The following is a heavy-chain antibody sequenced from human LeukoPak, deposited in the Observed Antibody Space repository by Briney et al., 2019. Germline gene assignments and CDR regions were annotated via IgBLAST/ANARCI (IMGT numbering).Heavy chain of an antibody. V-gene: IGHV1-18*01. CDR2: ISAHSGNT. J-gene: IGHJ4*02. CDR1: GYSFTNYG. Sequence: GASVKVSCKASGYSFTNYGMSWVRQAPGQGLEWMGWISAHSGNTNYAQKFQGRVTMTTETVTRTAYMELRSLRSDDTAVYYCARSHSGSYYGGDDYWGQGTLVTVSS. CDR3: ARSHSGSYYGGDDY. D-gene: IGHD1-26*01.